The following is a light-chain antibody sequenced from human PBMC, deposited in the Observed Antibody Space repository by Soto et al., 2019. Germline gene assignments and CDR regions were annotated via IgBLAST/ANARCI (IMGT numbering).Light chain of an antibody. CDR3: QESFSPLST. V-gene: IGKV1-39*01. CDR2: AAS. CDR1: QTIHNY. J-gene: IGKJ2*01. Sequence: DIQLTQSPSSLSGSVGDRVTITCRASQTIHNYLNWYQQIPGKAPKLLIYAASNLRGGVPSRFSGGGSGTDFTLTITSLQPEDFATYYCQESFSPLSTFGQGT.